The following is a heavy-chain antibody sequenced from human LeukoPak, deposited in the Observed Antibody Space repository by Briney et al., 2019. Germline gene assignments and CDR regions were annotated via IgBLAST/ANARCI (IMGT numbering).Heavy chain of an antibody. CDR3: ARDLGVVVAARRDYYYYYGMDV. V-gene: IGHV1-69*13. CDR1: GGTFSSYA. CDR2: IIPIFGTA. J-gene: IGHJ6*02. Sequence: SVKVSCKASGGTFSSYAISWVRQAPGQGLAWMGGIIPIFGTANYTQKFQGRVTITADESTSTAHMELSSLRSEDTAVYYCARDLGVVVAARRDYYYYYGMDVWGQGTTVTVSS. D-gene: IGHD2-15*01.